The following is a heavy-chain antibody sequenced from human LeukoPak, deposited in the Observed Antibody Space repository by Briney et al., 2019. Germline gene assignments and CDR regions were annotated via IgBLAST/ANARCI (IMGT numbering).Heavy chain of an antibody. CDR1: GFSFSDHH. V-gene: IGHV3-72*01. CDR2: SSSKAKSYTT. D-gene: IGHD1/OR15-1a*01. J-gene: IGHJ4*02. CDR3: AVLTTRTLLGTDF. Sequence: GGSLRLSYATSGFSFSDHHMDWVRQAPGNGLEWVGRSSSKAKSYTTQFAASVKGRFTISRDDSKNLLFLQMNNLKTEDTAVYYCAVLTTRTLLGTDFWGQGTLVTVSS.